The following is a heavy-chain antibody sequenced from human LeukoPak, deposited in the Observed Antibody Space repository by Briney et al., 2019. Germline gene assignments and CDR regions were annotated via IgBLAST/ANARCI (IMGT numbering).Heavy chain of an antibody. V-gene: IGHV3-43*02. J-gene: IGHJ4*02. D-gene: IGHD5-18*01. CDR3: AKGRRRGYAYGTIDS. CDR1: GFNFDDYA. CDR2: ISLDGNNA. Sequence: GGSLRLSCAASGFNFDDYAMHWVRQAPGKGLEWVSLISLDGNNAYYADSVRGRFTISRDNSKNFLYLQMNSLTSEDTALYYCAKGRRRGYAYGTIDSWGQGTLVTVSS.